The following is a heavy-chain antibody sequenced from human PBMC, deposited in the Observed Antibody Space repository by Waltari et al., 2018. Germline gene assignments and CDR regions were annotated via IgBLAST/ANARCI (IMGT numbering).Heavy chain of an antibody. J-gene: IGHJ4*02. Sequence: QITLKESGPTLVKPTQTLTLTCTFSGFSLSTSGVGGGWIRQPPGKALEWLALIYWNDDKRYSPSLKSRLTITKDTSKNQVVLTMTNMDPVDTATYYCAHRHGAAASFDYWGQGTLVTVSS. CDR3: AHRHGAAASFDY. D-gene: IGHD6-13*01. CDR1: GFSLSTSGVG. CDR2: IYWNDDK. V-gene: IGHV2-5*01.